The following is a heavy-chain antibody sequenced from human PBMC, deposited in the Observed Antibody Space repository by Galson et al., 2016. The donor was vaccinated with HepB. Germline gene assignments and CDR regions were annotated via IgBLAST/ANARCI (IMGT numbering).Heavy chain of an antibody. D-gene: IGHD2-2*01. Sequence: CAISGDSVSSNSAVWNWIRQSPSRGLEWLGRTYYRSKWYNDYPVSVKSRITINPDTSKNQFSLQLNSLTPEDTAVYYCARTFTSCSGTSCYEWGLDIWGQGTTVTVSS. CDR3: ARTFTSCSGTSCYEWGLDI. J-gene: IGHJ6*02. CDR2: TYYRSKWYN. V-gene: IGHV6-1*01. CDR1: GDSVSSNSAV.